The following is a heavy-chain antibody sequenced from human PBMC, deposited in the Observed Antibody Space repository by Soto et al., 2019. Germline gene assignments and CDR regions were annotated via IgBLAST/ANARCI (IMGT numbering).Heavy chain of an antibody. CDR3: AREGGGLRYFDWLATYYYYYGMDV. D-gene: IGHD3-9*01. V-gene: IGHV1-18*01. J-gene: IGHJ6*02. CDR1: GYTFTSYG. CDR2: ISAYNGNT. Sequence: QGQLVQSGAEVKKPGASVKVSCKASGYTFTSYGISWVRQAPGQGLEWMGWISAYNGNTNYAQKLQGRVTMTTDTSTSTAYMELRSLRSDDTAVYYCAREGGGLRYFDWLATYYYYYGMDVWGQGTTVTVSS.